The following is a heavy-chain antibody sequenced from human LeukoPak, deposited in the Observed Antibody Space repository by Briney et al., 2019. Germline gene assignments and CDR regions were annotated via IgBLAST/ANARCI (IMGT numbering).Heavy chain of an antibody. D-gene: IGHD4-23*01. J-gene: IGHJ4*02. V-gene: IGHV4-30-4*08. CDR2: IYYSGST. Sequence: TLDDYGVSWFRQPPGKGLEWIGYIYYSGSTYYNPSLKSRVTISVDTSKNQFSLKLSSVTAADTAVYYCARDYPYLSGNSASLPDYWGQGTLVIVSS. CDR1: TLDDYG. CDR3: ARDYPYLSGNSASLPDY.